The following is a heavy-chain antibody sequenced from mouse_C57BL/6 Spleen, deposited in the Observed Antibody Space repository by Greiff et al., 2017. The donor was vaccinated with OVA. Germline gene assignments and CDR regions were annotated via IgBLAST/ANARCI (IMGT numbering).Heavy chain of an antibody. V-gene: IGHV1-52*01. CDR2: IDPSDSET. Sequence: VQLQQSGAELVRPGSSVKLSCKASGYTFTSYWMHWVKQRPIQGLEWIGNIDPSDSETHYNQKFKDKATLTVDKSSSTAYMQLSSLTSEDSAVYYCAYYGNYVGYFDVWGTGTTVTVSS. CDR1: GYTFTSYW. J-gene: IGHJ1*03. D-gene: IGHD2-1*01. CDR3: AYYGNYVGYFDV.